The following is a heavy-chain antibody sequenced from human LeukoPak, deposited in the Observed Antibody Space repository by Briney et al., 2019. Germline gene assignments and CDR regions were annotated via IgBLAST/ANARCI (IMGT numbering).Heavy chain of an antibody. CDR1: GYTFTSYG. V-gene: IGHV1-18*01. Sequence: ASVKVSCKVSGYTFTSYGISWVRQAPGQGLEWMGWISAYNGNTNYAQKLQGRVTMTTDTSTSTAYMELRSLRSDDTAVYYCARVHSSSRSDWFDPWGQGTLVAVSS. D-gene: IGHD6-13*01. CDR3: ARVHSSSRSDWFDP. J-gene: IGHJ5*02. CDR2: ISAYNGNT.